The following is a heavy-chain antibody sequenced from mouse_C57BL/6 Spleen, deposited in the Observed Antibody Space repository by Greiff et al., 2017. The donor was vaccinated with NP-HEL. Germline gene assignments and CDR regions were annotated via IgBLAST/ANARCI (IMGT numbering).Heavy chain of an antibody. J-gene: IGHJ1*03. CDR3: ARDPPFWYFDV. CDR2: ISYDGSN. V-gene: IGHV3-6*01. Sequence: VQLKQSGPGLVKPSQSLSLTCSVTGYSITSGYYWNWIRQFPGNKLEWMGYISYDGSNNYNPSLKNRISITRDTSKNQFFLKLNSVTTEDTATYYCARDPPFWYFDVWGTGTTVTVSS. CDR1: GYSITSGYY.